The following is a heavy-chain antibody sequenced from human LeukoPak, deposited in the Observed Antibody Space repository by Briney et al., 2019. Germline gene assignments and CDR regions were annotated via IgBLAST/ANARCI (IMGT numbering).Heavy chain of an antibody. CDR2: INPNSGGT. Sequence: ASVKVSCKASGYTFTGYYMHWVRQAPGQGLEWMGRINPNSGGTNYAQKFQGRVTMTRDTSISTAYMELSRLRSDDTAVYYCARVMITFGGVIVPPAFDIWGRGTMVTVSS. J-gene: IGHJ3*02. CDR3: ARVMITFGGVIVPPAFDI. CDR1: GYTFTGYY. V-gene: IGHV1-2*06. D-gene: IGHD3-16*02.